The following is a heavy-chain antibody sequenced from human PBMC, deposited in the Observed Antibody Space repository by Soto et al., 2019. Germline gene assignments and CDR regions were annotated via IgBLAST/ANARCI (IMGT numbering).Heavy chain of an antibody. D-gene: IGHD3-16*01. CDR2: ITSSGSTI. V-gene: IGHV3-48*03. J-gene: IGHJ6*02. Sequence: SLSLHCASSGLTFRSYELNWARQAPGKXLGWVSYITSSGSTIYYADSGKGRFTITRDNAKYSQYLQLNSLRAEDTAVYYCARDVTFGVVYYYYYGMDVWGQGTTVTVSS. CDR1: GLTFRSYE. CDR3: ARDVTFGVVYYYYYGMDV.